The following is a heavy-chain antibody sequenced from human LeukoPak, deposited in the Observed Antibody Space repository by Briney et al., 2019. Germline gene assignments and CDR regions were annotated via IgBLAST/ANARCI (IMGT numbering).Heavy chain of an antibody. CDR2: INPNSGGT. CDR3: ARSMLPLGGLIVRREIDY. J-gene: IGHJ4*02. D-gene: IGHD3-16*02. CDR1: GYTFTGYY. V-gene: IGHV1-2*02. Sequence: ASVKVSCKASGYTFTGYYMHWVRQAPGQGLEWMGWINPNSGGTNYAQKFQGRVTMTRDTSISTAYMELSRLTSDDTAVYYCARSMLPLGGLIVRREIDYWGQGTLVAVSS.